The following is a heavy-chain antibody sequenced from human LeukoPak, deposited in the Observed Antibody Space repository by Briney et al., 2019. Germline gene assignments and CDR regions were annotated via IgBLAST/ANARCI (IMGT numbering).Heavy chain of an antibody. Sequence: GGSLRLSCAASGFTFSSYWMNWVRQAPGKGLVWVSRIASDGSSTTYADSVKGRFSISRDNAKNTLYLQMNSLRVEDTAVYYCAKDKGIAVAGAYYGMDVWGQGTTVTVSS. V-gene: IGHV3-74*01. D-gene: IGHD6-19*01. CDR1: GFTFSSYW. CDR2: IASDGSST. J-gene: IGHJ6*02. CDR3: AKDKGIAVAGAYYGMDV.